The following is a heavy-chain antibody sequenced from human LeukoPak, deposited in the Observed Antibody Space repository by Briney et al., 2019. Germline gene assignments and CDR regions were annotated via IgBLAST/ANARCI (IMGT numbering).Heavy chain of an antibody. D-gene: IGHD1-26*01. J-gene: IGHJ4*02. CDR2: ISGSGGDI. V-gene: IGHV3-11*01. CDR1: GFTLSDYY. Sequence: PGGSLRLSCAASGFTLSDYYMSWIRQAPGKGLEWLSYISGSGGDIHYADSVKGRFTISRDNAKNSLYLQMNSLRAEDTAMYYCARDIRAVGVTLYFDYWGQGILVTVSS. CDR3: ARDIRAVGVTLYFDY.